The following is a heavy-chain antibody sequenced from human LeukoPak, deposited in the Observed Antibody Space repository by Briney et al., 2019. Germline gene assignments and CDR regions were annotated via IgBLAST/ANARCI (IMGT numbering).Heavy chain of an antibody. Sequence: GGSLRLSCAASGFTFSSYAMSWVRQAPGNGLEWVSAISGSGGSTYYADSVKGRFTISRDNAKNSLYLQMNSLRAEDTALYYCAKDTNEYGDYFFDYWGQGTLVTVSS. J-gene: IGHJ4*02. CDR2: ISGSGGST. V-gene: IGHV3-23*01. CDR3: AKDTNEYGDYFFDY. CDR1: GFTFSSYA. D-gene: IGHD4-17*01.